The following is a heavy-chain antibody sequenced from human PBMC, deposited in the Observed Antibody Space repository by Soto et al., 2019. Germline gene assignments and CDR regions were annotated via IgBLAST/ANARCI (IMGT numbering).Heavy chain of an antibody. Sequence: EVQLLESGGGLVKPGGSLRLSCATSGFTFSDHDMHWVRQARGEGMEWVSGVRGAFVTTPYADSVMGRFTISRDNSKNTLHLQMNSLRAEDTAIYYCVKEGKMGVEGLDFWGQGTLVTVSS. D-gene: IGHD1-26*01. CDR3: VKEGKMGVEGLDF. CDR2: VRGAFVTT. V-gene: IGHV3-23*01. CDR1: GFTFSDHD. J-gene: IGHJ4*02.